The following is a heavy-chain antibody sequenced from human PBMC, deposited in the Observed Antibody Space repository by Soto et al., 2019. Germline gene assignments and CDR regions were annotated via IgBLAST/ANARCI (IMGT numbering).Heavy chain of an antibody. J-gene: IGHJ4*02. CDR2: INHSGST. CDR1: GGSFSGYY. V-gene: IGHV4-34*01. D-gene: IGHD6-13*01. Sequence: QVQLQQWGAGLLKPSETLSLTCAVYGGSFSGYYWSWIRQPPGKGLEWIGEINHSGSTNYNPSLKSRVTISVDTSKNQFSLKLSSVTAADTAVYYCARGIAAAAHEYWGQGTLVTVSS. CDR3: ARGIAAAAHEY.